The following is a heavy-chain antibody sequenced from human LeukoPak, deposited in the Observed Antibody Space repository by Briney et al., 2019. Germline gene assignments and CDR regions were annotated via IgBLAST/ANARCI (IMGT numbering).Heavy chain of an antibody. CDR1: GYTFTGYY. J-gene: IGHJ3*02. D-gene: IGHD1-26*01. CDR2: INPNSGGT. V-gene: IGHV1-2*02. CDR3: ARDSGSYFHDAFDI. Sequence: VASVKVSCKASGYTFTGYYMHWVRQAPGQGLEYMGWINPNSGGTNYAQKFQDRVTMTGDTSISTAYMELSRLKSDDTAVYYCARDSGSYFHDAFDIWGQGTMVTVSS.